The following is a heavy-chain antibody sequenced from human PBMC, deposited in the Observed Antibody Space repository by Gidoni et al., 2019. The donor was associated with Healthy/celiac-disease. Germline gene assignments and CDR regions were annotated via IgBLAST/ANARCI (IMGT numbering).Heavy chain of an antibody. V-gene: IGHV3-23*01. D-gene: IGHD3-9*01. CDR3: AKEMLPSDILTGYYPTGMDV. Sequence: EVQLLESGGGLVQPGGSLRLSCAASGFTFSTYALRWVRQAPGKGVEWVSAISGSGGSTYYADSVKGRFTISRDNSKNTLYLQMNSLRAEDTAVYYCAKEMLPSDILTGYYPTGMDVWGQGTTVTVSS. CDR1: GFTFSTYA. J-gene: IGHJ6*02. CDR2: ISGSGGST.